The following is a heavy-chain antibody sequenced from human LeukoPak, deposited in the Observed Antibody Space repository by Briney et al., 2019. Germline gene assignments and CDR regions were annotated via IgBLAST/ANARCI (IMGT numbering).Heavy chain of an antibody. CDR1: GFTFSNYG. CDR3: AREGAYAFDI. V-gene: IGHV3-30*03. Sequence: GGSLRLSCAASGFTFSNYGMQWVRQAPGKGLEWLAVISYEGSTKYYADSVEGRFTISRDNSKNTLYLQLDSLRLEDTAVYYCAREGAYAFDIWGQGTMVTASS. J-gene: IGHJ3*02. CDR2: ISYEGSTK.